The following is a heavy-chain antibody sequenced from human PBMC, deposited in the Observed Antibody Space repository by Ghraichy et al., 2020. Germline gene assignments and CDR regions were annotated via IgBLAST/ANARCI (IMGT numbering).Heavy chain of an antibody. CDR3: ARTGISSTAFDP. D-gene: IGHD2-2*01. CDR1: GGSISSSSYY. Sequence: LTCTVSGGSISSSSYYWGWIRQPPGKGLEWIGSIYYSGSTYYNPSLKSRVTISVDTSKNQFSLKLSSVTAADTAVYYCARTGISSTAFDPWGQGTLVTVSS. J-gene: IGHJ5*02. V-gene: IGHV4-39*01. CDR2: IYYSGST.